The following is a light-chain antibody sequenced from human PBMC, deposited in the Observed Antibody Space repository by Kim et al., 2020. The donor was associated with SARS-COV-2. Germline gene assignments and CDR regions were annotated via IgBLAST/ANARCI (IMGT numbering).Light chain of an antibody. CDR3: QQLNSYPWT. CDR2: AAS. J-gene: IGKJ1*01. CDR1: QGISSY. V-gene: IGKV1-9*01. Sequence: ASVGDRVTSTCRASQGISSYLAWYQQKPGKVPKLLIYAASTLQSGVPSRFSGSGSGTDCTLTISSLQPEDFATYYCQQLNSYPWTFGQGTKVDIK.